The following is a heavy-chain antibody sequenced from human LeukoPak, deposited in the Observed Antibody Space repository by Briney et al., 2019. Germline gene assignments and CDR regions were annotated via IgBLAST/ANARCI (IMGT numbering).Heavy chain of an antibody. CDR3: ARTDRTVDPIDY. Sequence: NPGESLQISCKASGCIFINYWIGWGRPLPGKGLEWMGILYPGDSDTRYSPSCQGQVTISADKSIRTAYLQWSSLKASDSAMYYCARTDRTVDPIDYWGQGTLVTVSS. J-gene: IGHJ4*02. CDR2: LYPGDSDT. CDR1: GCIFINYW. D-gene: IGHD7-27*01. V-gene: IGHV5-51*01.